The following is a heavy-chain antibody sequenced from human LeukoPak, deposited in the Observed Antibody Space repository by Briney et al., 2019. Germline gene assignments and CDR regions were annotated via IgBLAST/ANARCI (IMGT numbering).Heavy chain of an antibody. J-gene: IGHJ4*02. CDR1: GGSFSGYY. D-gene: IGHD5-18*01. Sequence: PSETLSLTRAVYGGSFSGYYWSWIRQPPGKGLEWIGEINHSGSTNYNPSLKSRVTISVDTSKNQFSLKLSSVTAADTAVYYCARGVKPVYSYGLDYWGQGTLVTVSS. V-gene: IGHV4-34*01. CDR2: INHSGST. CDR3: ARGVKPVYSYGLDY.